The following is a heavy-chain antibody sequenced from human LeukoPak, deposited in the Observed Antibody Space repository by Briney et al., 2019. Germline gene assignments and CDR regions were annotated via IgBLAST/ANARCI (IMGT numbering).Heavy chain of an antibody. J-gene: IGHJ2*01. CDR3: ATSMVRGVIITAEWYFDL. Sequence: SVKVSCKASGGTFSSYAISWVRQAPGQGLEWMGRIIPILGIANYAQKFQGRVTMTEDTSTDTAYMELSSLRSEDTAVYYCATSMVRGVIITAEWYFDLWGRGTLVTVSS. CDR1: GGTFSSYA. D-gene: IGHD3-10*01. CDR2: IIPILGIA. V-gene: IGHV1-69*04.